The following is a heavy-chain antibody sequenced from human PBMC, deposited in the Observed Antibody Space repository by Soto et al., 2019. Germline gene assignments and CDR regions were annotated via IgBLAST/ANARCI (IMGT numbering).Heavy chain of an antibody. D-gene: IGHD3-9*01. CDR3: ANGPSGMTGRYFDD. V-gene: IGHV1-69*13. CDR2: IIPTFSIS. J-gene: IGHJ4*02. CDR1: GGTFDMYA. Sequence: ASVKVSCKVSGGTFDMYALNWVRQAPGQGLEWMGGIIPTFSISKYAKKFQGRVTITADGSTSTNYVEVSSLRSDDTAVYYCANGPSGMTGRYFDDWGQGT.